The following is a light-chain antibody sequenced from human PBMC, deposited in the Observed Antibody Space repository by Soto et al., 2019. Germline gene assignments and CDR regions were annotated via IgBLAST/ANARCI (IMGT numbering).Light chain of an antibody. CDR2: GAS. V-gene: IGKV3-20*01. CDR3: QQYGGSPWT. J-gene: IGKJ1*01. CDR1: QSVSNSY. Sequence: EIVLTQSPGTLSLSPGERATLSCRASQSVSNSYLAWYQQKPGQAPRLLIYGASSRATGIPDRFSGGGSGTDFALTISRLEREDFAVYHCQQYGGSPWTFGQGTKVEIK.